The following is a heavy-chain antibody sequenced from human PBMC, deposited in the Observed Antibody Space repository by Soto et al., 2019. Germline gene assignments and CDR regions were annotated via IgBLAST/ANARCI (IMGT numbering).Heavy chain of an antibody. CDR2: IYQSGVT. V-gene: IGHV4-30-2*01. Sequence: SETLSLTCNMSGDSYSTSTYSWSWIRQPPGKALQWIGFIYQSGVTSYNPSLASRVSISLDRSNNQCSLKLKSVTAADTAVYFCAGMPYTSGLRFDPWGPGTLVTVSS. D-gene: IGHD6-19*01. J-gene: IGHJ5*02. CDR3: AGMPYTSGLRFDP. CDR1: GDSYSTSTYS.